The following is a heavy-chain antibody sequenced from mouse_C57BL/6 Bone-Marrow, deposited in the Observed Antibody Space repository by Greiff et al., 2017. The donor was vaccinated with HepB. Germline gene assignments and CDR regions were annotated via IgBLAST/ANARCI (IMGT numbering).Heavy chain of an antibody. V-gene: IGHV5-12*01. J-gene: IGHJ3*01. D-gene: IGHD2-1*01. CDR2: ISNGGGST. CDR3: ARLYGNYGFAY. CDR1: GFTFSDYY. Sequence: EVHLVESGGGLVQPGGSLKLSCAASGFTFSDYYMYWVRQTPEKRLEWVAYISNGGGSTYYPDTVKGRFTISRDNAKNTLYLQMSRLKSEDTAMYYCARLYGNYGFAYWGQGTLVTVSA.